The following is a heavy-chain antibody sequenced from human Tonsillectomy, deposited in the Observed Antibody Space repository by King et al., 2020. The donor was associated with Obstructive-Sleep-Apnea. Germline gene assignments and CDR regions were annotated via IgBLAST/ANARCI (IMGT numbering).Heavy chain of an antibody. V-gene: IGHV4-39*07. D-gene: IGHD1-26*01. J-gene: IGHJ4*02. CDR2: VYYSGST. Sequence: LQLQESGPRLVKPSETLSLTCTVSGGSISSSSHYWGWIRQPPGMGLEWIGNVYYSGSTNYKSSLKSRVTISIDTSKNQFSLKLRSVTAADTAVYYCARSGISVYGGSDSDYWGQGTLVTVSS. CDR3: ARSGISVYGGSDSDY. CDR1: GGSISSSSHY.